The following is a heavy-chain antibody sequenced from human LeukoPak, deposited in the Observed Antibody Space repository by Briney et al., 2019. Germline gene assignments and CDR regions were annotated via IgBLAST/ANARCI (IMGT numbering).Heavy chain of an antibody. CDR2: IYYSGST. V-gene: IGHV4-59*01. CDR1: GGSISNYY. J-gene: IGHJ4*02. Sequence: PSETLSLTCTVSGGSISNYYWSWIRQPPGKGLECLGYIYYSGSTNYNPSLKSRVTISADTSKNQFSLKLSSVTAADTAVYYCARGSAFVRNWGQGTLVTVSS. CDR3: ARGSAFVRN. D-gene: IGHD3-10*02.